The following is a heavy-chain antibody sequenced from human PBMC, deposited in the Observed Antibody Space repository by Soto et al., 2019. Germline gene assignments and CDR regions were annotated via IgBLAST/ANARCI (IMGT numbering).Heavy chain of an antibody. CDR3: ARQAARNYIDS. J-gene: IGHJ4*02. D-gene: IGHD6-6*01. V-gene: IGHV3-11*01. CDR2: IDSRGRTL. CDR1: GFTFSDYS. Sequence: SCVASGFTFSDYSMSWIRQAPGKGLEWLAFIDSRGRTLSYADSVKGRFTISRDNAENSLYLQMDSLRADDTAVYYCARQAARNYIDSWGQGNSVTVSS.